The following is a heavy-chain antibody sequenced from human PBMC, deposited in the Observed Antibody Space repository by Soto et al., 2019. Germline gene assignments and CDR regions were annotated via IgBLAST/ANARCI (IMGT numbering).Heavy chain of an antibody. D-gene: IGHD2-15*01. CDR3: AIGGGFIIGRMAWFDP. Sequence: PLETLSLTCGVNGGSFRNYSYNWIRQAPGKGLEWIGEIKHRGTFNYNPSLKSRVTLSIDTSRNQFSLMLKSVTAADTAVYYCAIGGGFIIGRMAWFDPWGQGTLVTVSS. CDR2: IKHRGTF. V-gene: IGHV4-34*01. J-gene: IGHJ5*02. CDR1: GGSFRNYS.